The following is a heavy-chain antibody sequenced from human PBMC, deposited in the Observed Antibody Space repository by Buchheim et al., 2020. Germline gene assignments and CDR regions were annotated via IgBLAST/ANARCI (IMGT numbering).Heavy chain of an antibody. V-gene: IGHV4-30-4*01. CDR3: AREGPYYYGFDV. Sequence: QVQFRESGPSLMKPSQTLSLSCAVSGDSITNTDFYWNWIRLSPGRGLEWIGSIDYSGFAYYHPSLESRLGLSIDPFKNQFSLRLRSVTAADTAFYYCAREGPYYYGFDVWGPGT. CDR1: GDSITNTDFY. J-gene: IGHJ6*02. CDR2: IDYSGFA. D-gene: IGHD1-26*01.